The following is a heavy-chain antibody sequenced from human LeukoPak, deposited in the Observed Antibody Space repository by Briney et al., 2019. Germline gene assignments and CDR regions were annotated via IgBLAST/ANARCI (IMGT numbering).Heavy chain of an antibody. J-gene: IGHJ5*02. CDR2: INHSGRT. CDR3: VRNDCSGGSCYPPAS. Sequence: PSETLSLTCAVYGGSFSGYYWSWIRRPPGKGLEWIGEINHSGRTNYNPSLKSRVTISVDTSKNQFSLKLSSVTAADTAVYYCVRNDCSGGSCYPPASWGQGTLVTVSS. CDR1: GGSFSGYY. D-gene: IGHD2-15*01. V-gene: IGHV4-34*01.